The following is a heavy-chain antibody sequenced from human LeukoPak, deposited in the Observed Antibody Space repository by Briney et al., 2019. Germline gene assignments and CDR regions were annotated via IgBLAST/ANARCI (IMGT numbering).Heavy chain of an antibody. J-gene: IGHJ4*02. CDR2: IYYSGST. Sequence: SETLSLTCTVSGGSISSSSYYWGWIRQPPGKGLEWIGSIYYSGSTYYNPSLKSRVTTSVDTSKNQFSLKLSSVTAADTAVYYCARVTIGSSTIVSYYFDYWGQGTLVTVSS. CDR3: ARVTIGSSTIVSYYFDY. V-gene: IGHV4-39*07. D-gene: IGHD2-2*01. CDR1: GGSISSSSYY.